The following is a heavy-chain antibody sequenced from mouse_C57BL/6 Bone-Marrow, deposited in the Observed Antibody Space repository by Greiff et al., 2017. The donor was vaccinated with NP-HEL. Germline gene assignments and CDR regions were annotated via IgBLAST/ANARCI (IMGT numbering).Heavy chain of an antibody. V-gene: IGHV1-42*01. CDR1: GYSFTGYY. J-gene: IGHJ4*01. CDR2: INPSTGGT. CDR3: AREKGDAMDY. Sequence: VQLKESGPELVKPGASVKISCKASGYSFTGYYMNWVKQSPEKSLEWIGEINPSTGGTTYNQKFKAKATLTVDKSSSTAYMQLKSLTSEDSAVYYCAREKGDAMDYWGQGTSVTVSS.